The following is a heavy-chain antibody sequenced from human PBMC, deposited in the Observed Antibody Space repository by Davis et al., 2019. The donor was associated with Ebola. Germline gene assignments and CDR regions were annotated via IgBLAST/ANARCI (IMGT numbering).Heavy chain of an antibody. Sequence: AASVKVSCKASGYTFTSYGISWVRQAPGQGLEWMGRIIPILGIANYAQKFQGRVTITADKSTSTAYMELSSLRSEDTAVYYCASQGIAGTYNWFDPWGQGTLVTVSS. J-gene: IGHJ5*02. D-gene: IGHD6-13*01. V-gene: IGHV1-69*04. CDR2: IIPILGIA. CDR3: ASQGIAGTYNWFDP. CDR1: GYTFTSYG.